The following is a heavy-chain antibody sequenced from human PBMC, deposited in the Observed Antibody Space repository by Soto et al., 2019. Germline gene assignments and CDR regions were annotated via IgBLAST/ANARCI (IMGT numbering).Heavy chain of an antibody. D-gene: IGHD4-17*01. Sequence: GASVKVSCKATGGTFSSYAISWVRQAPGQGLEWMGGIIPIFGTANYAQKFQGRVTITADKSTSTAYMELSSLRSEDTAVYYCARLTTVVTHVDALDIWGKGTMFTV. CDR3: ARLTTVVTHVDALDI. CDR1: GGTFSSYA. J-gene: IGHJ3*02. V-gene: IGHV1-69*06. CDR2: IIPIFGTA.